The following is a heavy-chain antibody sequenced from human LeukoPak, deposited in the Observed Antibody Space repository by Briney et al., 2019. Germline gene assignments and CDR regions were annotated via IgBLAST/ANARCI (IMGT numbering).Heavy chain of an antibody. Sequence: TSQTLSLTCTVSGGSISSGSYYWSWIRQPAGKGLEWIGRIYTSGSTNYNPSLKSRVTISVDTSKNQFSLKLSSVTAADTAVYYCARAAYDFWSGYGYYYYYMDVWGKGTTVTASS. J-gene: IGHJ6*03. V-gene: IGHV4-61*02. CDR3: ARAAYDFWSGYGYYYYYMDV. CDR2: IYTSGST. D-gene: IGHD3-3*01. CDR1: GGSISSGSYY.